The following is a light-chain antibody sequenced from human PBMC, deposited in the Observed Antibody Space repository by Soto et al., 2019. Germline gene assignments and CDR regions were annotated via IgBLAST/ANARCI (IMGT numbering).Light chain of an antibody. J-gene: IGKJ3*01. CDR3: QQSYSTPL. Sequence: IQMTQYPSSLSSSVGGRVTITCRASQGISSYLNWYQQKPGKAPKLLIYAASSLQSGVPSRFSGSGSGTDFTLTISSLQPEDFATYYCQQSYSTPLFGPGTKVDIK. CDR1: QGISSY. CDR2: AAS. V-gene: IGKV1-39*01.